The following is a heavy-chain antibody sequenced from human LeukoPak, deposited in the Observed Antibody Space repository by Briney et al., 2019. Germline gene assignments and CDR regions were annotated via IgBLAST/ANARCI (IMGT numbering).Heavy chain of an antibody. CDR3: ARAIAAAGTDYYYGMDV. CDR1: GFTFSSYS. V-gene: IGHV3-48*02. D-gene: IGHD6-13*01. CDR2: ISSSSSTI. Sequence: GGSLRLSCAASGFTFSSYSMNWVRQAPGKGLEWVSYISSSSSTIYYADSVKGRFTISRDNAKNSLYLQMNSLRDEDTAVYYCARAIAAAGTDYYYGMDVWGQGTTVTVSS. J-gene: IGHJ6*02.